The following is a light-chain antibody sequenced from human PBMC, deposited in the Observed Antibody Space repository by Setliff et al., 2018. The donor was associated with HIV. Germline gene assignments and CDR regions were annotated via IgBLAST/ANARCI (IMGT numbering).Light chain of an antibody. CDR2: EGS. Sequence: QFALTQPASVSGSPGQSITISCTGTSSDLGSYHLVSWYQHNLGKATKLMIYEGSQRPSGVSTRFSGSTSGDTASLTIAGLQAEDEADYYGCSYAAGSHYVFGTGTKVTVL. CDR3: CSYAAGSHYV. J-gene: IGLJ1*01. V-gene: IGLV2-23*01. CDR1: SSDLGSYHL.